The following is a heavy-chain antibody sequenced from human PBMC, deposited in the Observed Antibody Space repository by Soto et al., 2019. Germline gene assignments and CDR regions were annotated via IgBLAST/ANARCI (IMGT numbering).Heavy chain of an antibody. J-gene: IGHJ4*02. CDR3: AKGRQYYDSSGAFDY. CDR2: IGGSGGST. Sequence: GGSLRLSCAASGFTFSNYAMSWVRQAPGKGLEWVSGIGGSGGSTYYADSVKGRFTISRDNSKNTLSLQMNSLRAEDTAVYYCAKGRQYYDSSGAFDYWGQGTLVTVSS. D-gene: IGHD3-22*01. CDR1: GFTFSNYA. V-gene: IGHV3-23*01.